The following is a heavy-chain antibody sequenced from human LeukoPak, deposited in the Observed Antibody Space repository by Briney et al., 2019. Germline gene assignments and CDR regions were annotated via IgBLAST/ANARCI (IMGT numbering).Heavy chain of an antibody. J-gene: IGHJ5*02. CDR3: ARGLISYYYDSSGYLHNCFDP. CDR1: GGSFSGYY. V-gene: IGHV4-34*01. CDR2: INHSRST. D-gene: IGHD3-22*01. Sequence: PSETLSLTCAVYGGSFSGYYWSWIRQHPGKGLERIGEINHSRSTNYNPSLKSRDTISVDTSKNQFSLKLSSVTAAHTAVYYCARGLISYYYDSSGYLHNCFDPWPQGTLVSVSS.